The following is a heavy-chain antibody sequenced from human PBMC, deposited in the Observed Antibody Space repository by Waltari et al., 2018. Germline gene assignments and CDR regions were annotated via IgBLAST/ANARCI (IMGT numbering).Heavy chain of an antibody. Sequence: QLRLQESAPGLVKPSETLSHTCTVSGGHITRSSYYWGWIRQPPGKGLEWIGSIYYTGSTYYNPSLKSRVTISVDTSKNQFSLKLSSVTAADTAVYYCARDCSGSWYYWFDPWGQGTLVTVSS. V-gene: IGHV4-39*07. CDR3: ARDCSGSWYYWFDP. J-gene: IGHJ5*02. D-gene: IGHD6-13*01. CDR1: GGHITRSSYY. CDR2: IYYTGST.